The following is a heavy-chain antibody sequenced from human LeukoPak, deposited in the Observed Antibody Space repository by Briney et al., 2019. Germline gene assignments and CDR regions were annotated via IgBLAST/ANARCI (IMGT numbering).Heavy chain of an antibody. CDR2: IYSGGST. V-gene: IGHV3-53*01. Sequence: GGSLRLSCAASGLTVSSNYMSRVRQAPGKGLEWVSVIYSGGSTYYADSVKGRFTISRDNAKNSLYLQMNSLRAEDTAVYYCARVCSGGSCRDYWGQGTLVTVSS. J-gene: IGHJ4*02. CDR1: GLTVSSNY. D-gene: IGHD2-15*01. CDR3: ARVCSGGSCRDY.